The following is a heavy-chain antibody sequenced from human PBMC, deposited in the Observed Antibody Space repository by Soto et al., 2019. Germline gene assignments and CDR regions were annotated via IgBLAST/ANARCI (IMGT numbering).Heavy chain of an antibody. Sequence: QVQLVQAGAEVKKPGASVKVSCQASGYTFTGHYIHWVRQAPGQGLEWMGWMNGNSGGANHAPKFQGRVSMSRDTSTNTAFMLLRGLTSNDTAIYYCARDQSGADFGSPDHWGQGTVVTVSS. CDR2: MNGNSGGA. CDR1: GYTFTGHY. D-gene: IGHD3-3*01. CDR3: ARDQSGADFGSPDH. J-gene: IGHJ1*01. V-gene: IGHV1-2*02.